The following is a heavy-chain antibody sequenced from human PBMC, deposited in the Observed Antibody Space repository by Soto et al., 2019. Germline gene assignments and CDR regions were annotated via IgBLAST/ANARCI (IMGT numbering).Heavy chain of an antibody. V-gene: IGHV4-34*01. CDR2: INESGST. CDR1: GQSFSGHS. J-gene: IGHJ4*02. D-gene: IGHD1-1*01. CDR3: ARGSGIVALPGELEDVKYDY. Sequence: QVQLQQWGAGLVKPTETLSLSCAVYGQSFSGHSWAWIRQPPGKGLEWIGEINESGSTYYNPSLKSRVTLSTDTSENQFSLKLSSVSAADTAAYFCARGSGIVALPGELEDVKYDYWGQGTLVNVSS.